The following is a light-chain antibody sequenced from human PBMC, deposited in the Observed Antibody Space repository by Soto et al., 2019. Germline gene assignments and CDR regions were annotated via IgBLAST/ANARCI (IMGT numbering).Light chain of an antibody. Sequence: EIVMTQSPATLSVSPGERATLSCRASQSVSSSITWYQHRPGQTPRPLMHGTSIRAVGIPARFSGSGSGTEFTLTISSLQSEDFAVYYCQQYSEWPLTFGQGTKVEMK. CDR3: QQYSEWPLT. CDR1: QSVSSS. CDR2: GTS. V-gene: IGKV3-15*01. J-gene: IGKJ1*01.